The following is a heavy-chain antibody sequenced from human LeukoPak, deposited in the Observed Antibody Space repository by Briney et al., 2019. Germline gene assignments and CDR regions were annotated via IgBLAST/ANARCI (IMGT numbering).Heavy chain of an antibody. CDR1: GFTLSSYE. CDR3: ARAGYSHGPGKY. V-gene: IGHV3-48*03. J-gene: IGHJ4*02. Sequence: GGSLRLSCPASGFTLSSYETRWVRQAPGKGLEWGSYISSSGDTIYYADSVKGRFTISRDNAKNSLYLQMNSLRVEDTAVYYCARAGYSHGPGKYWGQGTLVTVSS. CDR2: ISSSGDTI. D-gene: IGHD5-12*01.